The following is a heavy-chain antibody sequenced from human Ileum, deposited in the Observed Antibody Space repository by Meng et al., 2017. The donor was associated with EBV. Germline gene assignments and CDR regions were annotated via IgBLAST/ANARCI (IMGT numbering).Heavy chain of an antibody. J-gene: IGHJ5*02. Sequence: LQESGPGLVQPSQSPPLSWVISGDSVSSDKTAWNWIRQSPSRGLEWLGRTHRRSRWYYDYALSVKSRINISPDTSKNQVSLQLNSVTDEDTGIYYCATSRIAKFDRWGQGTLVTVSS. CDR3: ATSRIAKFDR. CDR2: THRRSRWYY. CDR1: GDSVSSDKTA. V-gene: IGHV6-1*01.